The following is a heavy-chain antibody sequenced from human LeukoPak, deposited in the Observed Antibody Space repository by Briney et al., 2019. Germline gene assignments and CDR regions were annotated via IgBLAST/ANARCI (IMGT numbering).Heavy chain of an antibody. CDR2: IYYSGST. CDR1: GGSISSSSYY. CDR3: ARSSEGRYYYDSSGFSYYYYYMDV. J-gene: IGHJ6*03. V-gene: IGHV4-61*01. Sequence: NPSETLSLTCTVSGGSISSSSYYWSWIRQPPGKGLEWIGYIYYSGSTYYNPSLRSRVTISVDTSKNQFSLKLSSVTAADTAVYYCARSSEGRYYYDSSGFSYYYYYMDVWGKGTTVTISS. D-gene: IGHD3-22*01.